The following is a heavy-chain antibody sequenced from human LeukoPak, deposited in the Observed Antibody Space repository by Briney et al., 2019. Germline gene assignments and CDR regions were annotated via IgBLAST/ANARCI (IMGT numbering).Heavy chain of an antibody. CDR3: ARVDEWAAAPDY. Sequence: GASVKVSCKASGYXXTGXYXXXXRXXXXXXXXXXGXINPXSGGTNYAQKFQGRVXMTRDTSISTAYMELSRLRSDDXAVYYCARVDEWAAAPDYWGQGTLVTVSS. J-gene: IGHJ4*02. CDR2: INPXSGGT. CDR1: GYXXTGXY. V-gene: IGHV1-2*02. D-gene: IGHD2-2*01.